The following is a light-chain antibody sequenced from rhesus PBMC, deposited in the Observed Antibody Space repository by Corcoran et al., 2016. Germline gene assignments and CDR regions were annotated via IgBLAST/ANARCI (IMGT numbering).Light chain of an antibody. CDR1: QSLLYSSNNKNS. V-gene: IGKV4-1*01. J-gene: IGKJ1*01. CDR3: QQYYSTLWT. Sequence: DIVMTQSPDSLAVSLGERVTINCKSSQSLLYSSNNKNSLAWYQQKPGQGPKLLIYWAATRESGVPNRVSGSGFGTDFTITISGLQAEDVEVYYCQQYYSTLWTFGQGTKVEIK. CDR2: WAA.